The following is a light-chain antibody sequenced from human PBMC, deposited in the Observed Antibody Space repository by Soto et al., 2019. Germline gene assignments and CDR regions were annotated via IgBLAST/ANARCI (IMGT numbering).Light chain of an antibody. V-gene: IGKV1-8*01. Sequence: AIRMTQSTSSLSASTGDRVTITCRASQGISSYLAWYQQKPGKAPKLLIYAASTLQSGVPSRFSGSGSGTDFTLTISCLQSEDFATYYCQQYYSYPWTFGQGTKVDLK. CDR1: QGISSY. CDR2: AAS. J-gene: IGKJ1*01. CDR3: QQYYSYPWT.